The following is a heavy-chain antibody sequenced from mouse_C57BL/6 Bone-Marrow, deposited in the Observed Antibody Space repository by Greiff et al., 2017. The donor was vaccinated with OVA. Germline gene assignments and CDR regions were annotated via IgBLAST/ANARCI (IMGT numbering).Heavy chain of an antibody. D-gene: IGHD1-1*01. J-gene: IGHJ2*01. V-gene: IGHV1-64*01. CDR1: GYTFTSYW. CDR3: ARDTTVVATVDY. CDR2: IHPNSGST. Sequence: VQLQQPGAELVKPGASVKLSCKASGYTFTSYWMHWVKQRPGQGLEWIGMIHPNSGSTNYNEKFKSKATLTVDKSSSTAYMQLSSLTSEDSAVYYCARDTTVVATVDYWGQGTTLTVSS.